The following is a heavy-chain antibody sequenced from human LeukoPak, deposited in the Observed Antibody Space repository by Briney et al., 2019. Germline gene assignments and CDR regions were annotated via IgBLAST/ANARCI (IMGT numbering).Heavy chain of an antibody. Sequence: ASVNVSCKASGYTFTGYYMHLVRQAPGQGLEWIGWINPNSVGTNYAQKFQGRVTMTRDTSISTAYMELSRLRSDDTAVYYCARDRYSGYAYFDYWGQGTLVTVSS. CDR2: INPNSVGT. D-gene: IGHD5-12*01. CDR1: GYTFTGYY. J-gene: IGHJ4*02. V-gene: IGHV1-2*02. CDR3: ARDRYSGYAYFDY.